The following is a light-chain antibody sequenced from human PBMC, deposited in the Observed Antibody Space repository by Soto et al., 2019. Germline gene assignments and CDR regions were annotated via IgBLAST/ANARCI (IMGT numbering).Light chain of an antibody. CDR1: QSVSSN. CDR3: QQYNNWPLT. Sequence: EIVLTQSPGTLSLYPGERATLSCRASQSVSSNLAWYQQKPGQGPRLLIYGASTRATGIPARFSGSGSGTEFTLTISSLQSEDFAVYSCQQYNNWPLTFGGGTKVEIK. J-gene: IGKJ4*01. CDR2: GAS. V-gene: IGKV3-15*01.